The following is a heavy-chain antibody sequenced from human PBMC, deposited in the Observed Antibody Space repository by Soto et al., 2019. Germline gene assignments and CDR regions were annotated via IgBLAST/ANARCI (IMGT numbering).Heavy chain of an antibody. CDR1: GGSISSGGYS. V-gene: IGHV4-30-2*01. CDR2: INHSGST. J-gene: IGHJ4*02. CDR3: ARDKITGLFDY. Sequence: SETLSLTCAASGGSISSGGYSWSWIRQPPGKGLEWIGYINHSGSTYYNPSLKSRVTISVDTSKNQFSLKLTSVTAADTAVYYCARDKITGLFDYWGQGTLVTVSS. D-gene: IGHD2-8*02.